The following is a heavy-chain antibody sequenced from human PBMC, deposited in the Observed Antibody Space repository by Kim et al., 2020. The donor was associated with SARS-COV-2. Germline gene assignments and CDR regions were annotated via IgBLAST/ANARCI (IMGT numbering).Heavy chain of an antibody. J-gene: IGHJ3*02. CDR2: IWYDGSNK. CDR1: GLTFSSYG. D-gene: IGHD3-22*01. CDR3: AREDYYDRNNAFDI. Sequence: GGSLRLSCAASGLTFSSYGMHWVRQAPGKGLEWVAVIWYDGSNKYYADSVKGRFTISRDNSKNTLYLQMNSLRAEDTAVYYCAREDYYDRNNAFDIWGQGTIVTVS. V-gene: IGHV3-33*08.